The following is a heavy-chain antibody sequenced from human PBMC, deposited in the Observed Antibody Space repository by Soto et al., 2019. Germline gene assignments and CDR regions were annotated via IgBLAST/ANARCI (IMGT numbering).Heavy chain of an antibody. J-gene: IGHJ4*02. CDR3: ARKDIAGNSVDF. CDR1: GYSFTTYW. CDR2: IYPGDSDT. Sequence: PGESLKISCKASGYSFTTYWIGWVRQMPGNGLEWMGIIYPGDSDTRYSPSFQGQVTISADKSISTAYLQWSSLKASDSAMFYCARKDIAGNSVDFWGQGTLVTVPQ. V-gene: IGHV5-51*01. D-gene: IGHD6-13*01.